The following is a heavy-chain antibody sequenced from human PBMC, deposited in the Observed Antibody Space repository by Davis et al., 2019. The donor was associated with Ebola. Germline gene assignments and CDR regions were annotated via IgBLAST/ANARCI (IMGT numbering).Heavy chain of an antibody. V-gene: IGHV1-3*01. CDR1: GYTFTSYA. CDR2: INAGNGNT. CDR3: ARDRGYDFWSGYYTYGMDV. D-gene: IGHD3-3*01. J-gene: IGHJ6*04. Sequence: AASVKVSCKASGYTFTSYAMHWVRQAPGQRLEWMGWINAGNGNTKYSQKFQGRVTITRDTSASTAYMELSSLRSEDTAVYYCARDRGYDFWSGYYTYGMDVWGKGTTVTVSS.